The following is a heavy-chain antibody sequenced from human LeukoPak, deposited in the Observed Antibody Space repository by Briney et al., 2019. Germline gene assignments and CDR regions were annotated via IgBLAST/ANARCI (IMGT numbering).Heavy chain of an antibody. Sequence: ASVKVSCKASGYTFTGYYMHWVRQAPGQGLEWMGWINPNSGGTNYAQKFQGRVTMTRDTSISTAYMELSRLRSDDTAVYYCARMRYCSGGSCYRNFDYWGQGTLVTVSS. V-gene: IGHV1-2*02. D-gene: IGHD2-15*01. CDR1: GYTFTGYY. CDR2: INPNSGGT. J-gene: IGHJ4*02. CDR3: ARMRYCSGGSCYRNFDY.